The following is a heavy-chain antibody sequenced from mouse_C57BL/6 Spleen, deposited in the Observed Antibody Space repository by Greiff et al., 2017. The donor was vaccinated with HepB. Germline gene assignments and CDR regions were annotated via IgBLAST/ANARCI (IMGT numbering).Heavy chain of an antibody. Sequence: VQLQQSGAELVKPGASVKLSCKASGYTFTSYWMHWVKQRPGQGLEWIGMIHPNSGSTNYNEKFKSKTTLTVDKSSSTAYMQLSSLTSEDSAVYYGAISAVVGFYAMDYWGLGTSVTVSS. CDR2: IHPNSGST. CDR1: GYTFTSYW. D-gene: IGHD1-1*01. J-gene: IGHJ4*01. V-gene: IGHV1-64*01. CDR3: AISAVVGFYAMDY.